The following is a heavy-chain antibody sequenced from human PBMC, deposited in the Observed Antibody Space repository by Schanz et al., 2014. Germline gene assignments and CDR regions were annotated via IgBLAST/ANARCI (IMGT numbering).Heavy chain of an antibody. V-gene: IGHV1-46*03. CDR1: GYTFTSYY. CDR3: AREMVRAGYYIYY. D-gene: IGHD3-9*01. J-gene: IGHJ4*02. CDR2: INPSGGST. Sequence: QVQLVQSGAEAKKPGASVKASCKASGYTFTSYYMHWVRRAPGQGLEWMGIINPSGGSTSYAQKFQGGVTMTRDTSTSTVYMELRSLRSEDTAVYYCAREMVRAGYYIYYWGQGTLVTVSS.